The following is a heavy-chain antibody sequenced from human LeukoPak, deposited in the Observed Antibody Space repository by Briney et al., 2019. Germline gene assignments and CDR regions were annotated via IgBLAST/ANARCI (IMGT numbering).Heavy chain of an antibody. CDR1: GGSISSGDYY. Sequence: SQTLSLTCTVSGGSISSGDYYWSWIRQPPGKGLEWIGYIYYSGSTYYNPSLKSRVTISVDTSKNQFSLKLSSVTAADTAVYYCARGGYSYGLGAFDIWGQGTMVTVSS. D-gene: IGHD5-18*01. CDR3: ARGGYSYGLGAFDI. V-gene: IGHV4-30-4*01. J-gene: IGHJ3*02. CDR2: IYYSGST.